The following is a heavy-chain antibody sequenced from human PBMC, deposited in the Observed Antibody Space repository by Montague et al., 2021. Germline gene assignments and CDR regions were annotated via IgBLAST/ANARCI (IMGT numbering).Heavy chain of an antibody. Sequence: SLRLSCAASGFTLTSFTMTWVRQAPGKGLEWLSSIVSSSIYIQHADSVKGRFTISRDNAENSVYLQMNYLRAEDTAVYYCARVSLGIEVVNMDVWGKGTTVTVSS. J-gene: IGHJ6*03. CDR3: ARVSLGIEVVNMDV. CDR1: GFTLTSFT. V-gene: IGHV3-21*01. D-gene: IGHD2-2*03. CDR2: IVSSSIYI.